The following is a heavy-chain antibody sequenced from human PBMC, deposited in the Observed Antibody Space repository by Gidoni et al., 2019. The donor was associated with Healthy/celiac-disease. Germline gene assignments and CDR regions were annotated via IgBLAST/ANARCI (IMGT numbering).Heavy chain of an antibody. CDR3: ARGPHCSGGSCYYYYYYGMDV. CDR2: IWYDGSNK. Sequence: QVQLVASGGGVVQPGRSLSLSCAASGFPFSSYGMHWVRQAPGKGLEWVAVIWYDGSNKYYADSVKGRFTISRDNSKNTLYLQMNSLRAEDTAVYYCARGPHCSGGSCYYYYYYGMDVWGQGTTVTVSS. J-gene: IGHJ6*02. V-gene: IGHV3-33*01. CDR1: GFPFSSYG. D-gene: IGHD2-15*01.